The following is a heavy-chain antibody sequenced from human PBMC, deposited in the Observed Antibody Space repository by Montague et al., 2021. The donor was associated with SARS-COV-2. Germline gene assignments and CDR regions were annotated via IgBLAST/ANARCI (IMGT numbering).Heavy chain of an antibody. Sequence: PALGKPTQTLTLTCTFPGFSLSTSGMCVSWIRQPPGKALEWLALIDWDDDKYYSTSLKTRLTISKDTSKNQVVLTMTNMDPVDTATYYCARSHYDILTGYYTVFDYWGQGTLVTVSS. D-gene: IGHD3-9*01. CDR1: GFSLSTSGMC. J-gene: IGHJ4*02. CDR3: ARSHYDILTGYYTVFDY. V-gene: IGHV2-70*01. CDR2: IDWDDDK.